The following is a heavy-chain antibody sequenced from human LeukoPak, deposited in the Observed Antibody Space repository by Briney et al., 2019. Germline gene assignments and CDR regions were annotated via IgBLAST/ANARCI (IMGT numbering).Heavy chain of an antibody. Sequence: GGSLRLSCAASGFTFDVYGMSWVRQAPGKGLEWVSAISGSGGSTYYADSVKGRFTISRDNSKNTLYLQMNSLRAEDTAVYYCARGDKGYYYDSSGPLNNWFDPWGQGTLVTVSS. D-gene: IGHD3-22*01. CDR3: ARGDKGYYYDSSGPLNNWFDP. V-gene: IGHV3-23*01. CDR1: GFTFDVYG. J-gene: IGHJ5*02. CDR2: ISGSGGST.